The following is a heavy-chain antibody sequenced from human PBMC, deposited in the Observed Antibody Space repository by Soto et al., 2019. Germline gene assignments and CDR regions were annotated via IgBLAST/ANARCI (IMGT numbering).Heavy chain of an antibody. Sequence: QVQLVQSGAEVKKPGSSVQVSCKASGGTFSSYAISWVRQAPGQGLEWMGGIIPIFGTANYAQKFQGRVPIAADESTSTDYMELSGLRSEDTAGYYCGRVGVEQQLRGGSFDTWGQGTLVTVSS. D-gene: IGHD6-13*01. J-gene: IGHJ5*02. CDR3: GRVGVEQQLRGGSFDT. V-gene: IGHV1-69*01. CDR2: IIPIFGTA. CDR1: GGTFSSYA.